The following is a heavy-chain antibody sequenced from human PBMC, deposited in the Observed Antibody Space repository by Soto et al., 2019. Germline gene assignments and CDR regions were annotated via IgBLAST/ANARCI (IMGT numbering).Heavy chain of an antibody. Sequence: QLQLVESGGGVVQPGRSLRLSCAASGFTFSLYGMHWVRQAPGRGLEWVAVTSYDGSNKFYADSVKGRFTISRDNSKYTLYLEMKSLRPEDTAVYFCAKDSRYNGYDAYDYYCGMDVWGQGTTVTVSS. J-gene: IGHJ6*02. CDR3: AKDSRYNGYDAYDYYCGMDV. V-gene: IGHV3-30*18. D-gene: IGHD5-12*01. CDR1: GFTFSLYG. CDR2: TSYDGSNK.